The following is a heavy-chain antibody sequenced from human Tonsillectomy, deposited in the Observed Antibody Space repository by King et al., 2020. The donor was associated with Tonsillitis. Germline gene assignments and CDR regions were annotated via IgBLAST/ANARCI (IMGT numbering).Heavy chain of an antibody. J-gene: IGHJ5*02. D-gene: IGHD3-10*01. Sequence: MQLQESGSGLVKPSQTLSLTCAVSGGSISSGGYSWRWIRQPPGKGLEWIGYIYHSGSTYYNPSLKSRVTISVDRSKNQFSLKLSSVTAADTAVYYCARDRARWVGVHNGFDPWGQGTLVTVSS. CDR3: ARDRARWVGVHNGFDP. CDR1: GGSISSGGYS. V-gene: IGHV4-30-2*01. CDR2: IYHSGST.